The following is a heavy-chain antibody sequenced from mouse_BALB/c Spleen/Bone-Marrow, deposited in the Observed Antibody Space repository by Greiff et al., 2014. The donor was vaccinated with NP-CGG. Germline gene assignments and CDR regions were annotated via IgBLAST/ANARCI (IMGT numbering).Heavy chain of an antibody. V-gene: IGHV1S127*01. D-gene: IGHD2-4*01. Sequence: VQRVESGAELVKPGASGKMSCKASGYTFTSYWMHWVKQRPGQGLEWIGVIDPSDSYTSYNQKFKGKATLTVDTSSSTAYMQLSSLTSEDSAVYYCTRGDYDWYFDVWGAGTTVTVSS. CDR2: IDPSDSYT. CDR1: GYTFTSYW. CDR3: TRGDYDWYFDV. J-gene: IGHJ1*01.